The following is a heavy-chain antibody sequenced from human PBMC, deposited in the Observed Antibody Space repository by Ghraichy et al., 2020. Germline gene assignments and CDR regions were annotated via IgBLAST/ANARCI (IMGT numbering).Heavy chain of an antibody. Sequence: GGSLRLSCAASGFTFHKTWMGWVRQAPRKGLEWVAITNDDAKQKYYADAVTGRFTISRDNVRETLSLQMNSLRVEDTAVYYCARDPSHGAIDNWGQGTLVTVSS. V-gene: IGHV3-7*03. CDR1: GFTFHKTW. J-gene: IGHJ4*02. CDR3: ARDPSHGAIDN. CDR2: TNDDAKQK. D-gene: IGHD4-17*01.